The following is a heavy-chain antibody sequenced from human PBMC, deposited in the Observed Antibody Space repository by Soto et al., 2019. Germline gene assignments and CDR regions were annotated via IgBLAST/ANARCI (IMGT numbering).Heavy chain of an antibody. CDR3: ARDHYTYGGFDY. V-gene: IGHV1-69*12. Sequence: QVQLVQSGAGVKKPGSSVKVSCKASGGTFSNYAITWVRQAPGQGLEWMGGIIPIFGTANYAQKFQGRVTITADASTSTTYMELNSLRSEDTAMYYCARDHYTYGGFDYWGQGTLVTVSS. J-gene: IGHJ4*02. CDR2: IIPIFGTA. CDR1: GGTFSNYA. D-gene: IGHD5-18*01.